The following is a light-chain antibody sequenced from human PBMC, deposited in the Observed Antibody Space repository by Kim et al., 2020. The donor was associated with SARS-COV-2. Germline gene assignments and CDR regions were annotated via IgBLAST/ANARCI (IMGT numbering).Light chain of an antibody. CDR1: QSVSRY. CDR2: DAS. CDR3: QQRSNWPPLT. V-gene: IGKV3-11*01. J-gene: IGKJ4*01. Sequence: SPGERATLSCRASQSVSRYLAWYQQKPGQAPRLLIYDASNRATGIPARFSGSGYGTDFTLTISSLEPEDFAVYYCQQRSNWPPLTFGGGTKVDIK.